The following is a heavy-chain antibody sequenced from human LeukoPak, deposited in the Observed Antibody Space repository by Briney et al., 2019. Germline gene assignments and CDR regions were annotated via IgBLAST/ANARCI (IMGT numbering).Heavy chain of an antibody. CDR2: VSTYSGNT. J-gene: IGHJ5*02. V-gene: IGHV1-18*01. CDR1: GYTFTSSG. CDR3: ARDLGYCSFGFGLGNCNRKWFDP. D-gene: IGHD2-2*03. Sequence: ASVEVSCKASGYTFTSSGISWVRRAHGQGLEWMGWVSTYSGNTNYAQKFQGRVTMTRDTSTNTAYMELKNLRPDDTAIYYCARDLGYCSFGFGLGNCNRKWFDPWGQGTLVSVSS.